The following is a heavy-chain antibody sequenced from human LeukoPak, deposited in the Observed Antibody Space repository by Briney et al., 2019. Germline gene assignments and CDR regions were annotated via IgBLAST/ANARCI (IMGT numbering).Heavy chain of an antibody. V-gene: IGHV3-23*01. J-gene: IGHJ4*02. CDR2: ISGSGGST. Sequence: GGSLRLSCAASGFTFSDYYMGWIRQAPGKGLEWVSAISGSGGSTYYADSVKGRFTISRDNSKNTLYLQMNSLRAEDTAVYYCAKDRVYYYGSGSHCDYWGQGTLVTVSS. D-gene: IGHD3-10*01. CDR1: GFTFSDYY. CDR3: AKDRVYYYGSGSHCDY.